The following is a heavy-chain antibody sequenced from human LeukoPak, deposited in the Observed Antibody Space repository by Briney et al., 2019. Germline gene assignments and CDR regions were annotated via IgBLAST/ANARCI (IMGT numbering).Heavy chain of an antibody. CDR2: IYSGDNT. CDR3: ARWGYCSGGSCRYGMDV. CDR1: GFTVSTNY. Sequence: PGGSLRLSCAASGFTVSTNYMSWVRQGPGKGLEWVSVIYSGDNTYYADSVQGRFTISRHNSKNTLYLQMNSLRPEDTAVYYCARWGYCSGGSCRYGMDVWGQGTTVTVSS. V-gene: IGHV3-53*04. D-gene: IGHD2-15*01. J-gene: IGHJ6*02.